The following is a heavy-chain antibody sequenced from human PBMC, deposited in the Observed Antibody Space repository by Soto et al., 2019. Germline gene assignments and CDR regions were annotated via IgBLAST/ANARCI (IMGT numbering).Heavy chain of an antibody. CDR1: GGTFSSYS. CDR3: ARGGVLKPFDP. J-gene: IGHJ5*02. Sequence: QVQLVQSGAEVKKPGSSVKVSCKTSGGTFSSYSINWVRQAPGHGLEWMGVIIPVFGTKNFARSFRGRVSLTADESTNTVYMELTTLRSDDTGVYFCARGGVLKPFDPWGQGSLVTVSS. V-gene: IGHV1-69*12. CDR2: IIPVFGTK. D-gene: IGHD3-16*01.